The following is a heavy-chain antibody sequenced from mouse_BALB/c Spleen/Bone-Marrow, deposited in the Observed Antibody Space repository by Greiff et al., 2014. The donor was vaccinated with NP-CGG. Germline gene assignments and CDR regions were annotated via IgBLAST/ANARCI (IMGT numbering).Heavy chain of an antibody. CDR1: GYSITSDYA. CDR3: ARDDYGV. D-gene: IGHD2-4*01. J-gene: IGHJ1*01. V-gene: IGHV3-2*02. CDR2: ISYSGST. Sequence: VQLKESGPGLVKPSQSLSLTCTVTGYSITSDYAWNWIRQSPGNKLEWMGYISYSGSTSYNPSLKSRISITRDTSKNQFFLQLNSVTTEDTATYYCARDDYGVWGAGTTVTVSS.